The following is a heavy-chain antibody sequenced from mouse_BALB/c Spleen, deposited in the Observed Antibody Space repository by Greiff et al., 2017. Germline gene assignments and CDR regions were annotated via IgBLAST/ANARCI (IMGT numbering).Heavy chain of an antibody. D-gene: IGHD3-3*01. CDR1: GFSLTSYG. V-gene: IGHV2-9*02. J-gene: IGHJ2*01. Sequence: VKLVESGPGLVAPSQSLSITCTVSGFSLTSYGVHWVRQPPGKGLEWLGVIWAGGSTNYNSALMSRLSISKDNSKSQVFLKMNSLQTDDTAMYYCARDWGGDVRFDYWGQGTTLTVSS. CDR3: ARDWGGDVRFDY. CDR2: IWAGGST.